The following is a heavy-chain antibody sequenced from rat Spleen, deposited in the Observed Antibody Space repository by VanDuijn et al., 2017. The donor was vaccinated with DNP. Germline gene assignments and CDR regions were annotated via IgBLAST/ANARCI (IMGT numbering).Heavy chain of an antibody. Sequence: EVQLVESGGGLVQPGRSLKLSCAASGFTFSDYNMAWVRQAPEKGLEWVATISTSGDRSYYRDSVKGRFTISRDNAKSILYLQMDSLRSEDTATYYCTTRNSGYGGYFDYWGQGVMVTVSS. J-gene: IGHJ2*01. CDR1: GFTFSDYN. CDR2: ISTSGDRS. CDR3: TTRNSGYGGYFDY. D-gene: IGHD4-3*01. V-gene: IGHV5-27*01.